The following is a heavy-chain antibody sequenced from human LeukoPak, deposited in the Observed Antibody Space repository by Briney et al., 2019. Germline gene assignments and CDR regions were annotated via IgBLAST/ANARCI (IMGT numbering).Heavy chain of an antibody. V-gene: IGHV4-39*07. CDR1: GGSISSSSYY. D-gene: IGHD5-12*01. CDR2: IYYSGST. Sequence: KASETLSLTCTVSGGSISSSSYYWGWIRQPPGKGLEWIGSIYYSGSTNYNPSLKSRVTISVDTSKNQFSLKLSSVTAADTAVYYCARVSGYDWESFYDYWGQGTLVTVSS. J-gene: IGHJ4*02. CDR3: ARVSGYDWESFYDY.